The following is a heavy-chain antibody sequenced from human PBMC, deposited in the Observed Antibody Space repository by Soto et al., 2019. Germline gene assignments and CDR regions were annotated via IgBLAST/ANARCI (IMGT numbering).Heavy chain of an antibody. CDR2: INPNSGGT. CDR3: ARDDLDYYGSGSYSVSY. V-gene: IGHV1-2*02. D-gene: IGHD3-10*01. Sequence: VQLVQSGAEVKKPGASVKVSCKASGYTFTGYYMHWVRQAPGQGLEWMGWINPNSGGTNYAQKFQGRVTMTRDTSISTAYMELSRLRSDDTAVYYCARDDLDYYGSGSYSVSYWGQGTLVTVSS. J-gene: IGHJ4*02. CDR1: GYTFTGYY.